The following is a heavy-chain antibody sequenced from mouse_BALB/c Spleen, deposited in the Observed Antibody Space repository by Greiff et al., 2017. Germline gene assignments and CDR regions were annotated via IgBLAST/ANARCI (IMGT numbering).Heavy chain of an antibody. Sequence: VQLKESGPELVKPGASVKISCKASGYSFTGYYMHWVKQSHVKSLEWIGRINPYNGATSYNQNFKDKASLTVDKSSSTAYMELHSLTSEDSAVYYCARDESSYLDYWGQGTTLTVSS. V-gene: IGHV1-31*01. D-gene: IGHD1-1*01. CDR2: INPYNGAT. CDR3: ARDESSYLDY. J-gene: IGHJ2*01. CDR1: GYSFTGYY.